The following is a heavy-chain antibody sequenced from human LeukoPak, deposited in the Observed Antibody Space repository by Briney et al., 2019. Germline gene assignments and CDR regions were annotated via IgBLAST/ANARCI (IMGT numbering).Heavy chain of an antibody. CDR2: ISGRSSHI. D-gene: IGHD3-16*01. Sequence: GGSLRLSCSAYGFIYSDYDMNWVRQAPGKGLEWVSSISGRSSHIYYGDSVKGRFAISRDNAKNSLYLQMNSLGAEDTAVYYCGRAFPPLRTSSAGDLWGQGILVTVSS. CDR1: GFIYSDYD. J-gene: IGHJ4*02. V-gene: IGHV3-21*01. CDR3: GRAFPPLRTSSAGDL.